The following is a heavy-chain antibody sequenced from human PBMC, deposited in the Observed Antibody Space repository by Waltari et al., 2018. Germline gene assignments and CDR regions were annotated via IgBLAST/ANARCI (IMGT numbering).Heavy chain of an antibody. CDR1: GFLFRDYA. CDR2: ISYDGVDK. J-gene: IGHJ4*02. D-gene: IGHD1-1*01. CDR3: ARDYNSLVDY. V-gene: IGHV3-30*01. Sequence: QVHLVESGGGVVQPGKSLRLSCVASGFLFRDYAMPWVRQTPGKGLHWVVLISYDGVDKWYADSLKGRFTISRDNSKSTLYLQIDSLRSEDTAVYYCARDYNSLVDYWGQGILVTVSS.